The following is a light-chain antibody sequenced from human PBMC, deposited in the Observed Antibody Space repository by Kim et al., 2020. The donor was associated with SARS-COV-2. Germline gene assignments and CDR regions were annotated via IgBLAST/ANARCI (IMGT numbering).Light chain of an antibody. J-gene: IGKJ3*01. CDR2: GAS. Sequence: VSPGERATLSCRARQYVSTNQAWYQQKVVQAPRLLIYGASTRATGIPARFSGSGSGTEFTLTISSLQSEDFAVYYCQQYNNWPGTFGPGTKVDIK. CDR1: QYVSTN. V-gene: IGKV3-15*01. CDR3: QQYNNWPGT.